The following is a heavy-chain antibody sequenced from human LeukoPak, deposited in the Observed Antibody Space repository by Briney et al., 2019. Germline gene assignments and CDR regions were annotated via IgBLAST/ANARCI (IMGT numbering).Heavy chain of an antibody. CDR2: ISGSGGST. CDR1: GFTFSSYA. J-gene: IGHJ3*01. V-gene: IGHV3-23*01. CDR3: TTDLRRYYDSL. D-gene: IGHD3-22*01. Sequence: GGSLRLSCAASGFTFSSYAMSWVRQAPGKGLEWVSAISGSGGSTYYADSVKGRFTISRDNSKNTPYLQMNSLKTEDTAVYYCTTDLRRYYDSLWGQGTMVTVSS.